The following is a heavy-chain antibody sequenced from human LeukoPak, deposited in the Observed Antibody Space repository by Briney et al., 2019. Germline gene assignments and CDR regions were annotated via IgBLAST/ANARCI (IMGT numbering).Heavy chain of an antibody. CDR2: IWYDGSKT. J-gene: IGHJ3*02. Sequence: GGSLRLSCVTSGFTFKNYGMHWVRQAPGKGLEWVAIIWYDGSKTYYGDSVKGRFTISRDNSKNTLYPQMNSLRVEDTAVYFCAKDWDFWRGYPYAFDIWGQGTMVTVPS. D-gene: IGHD3-3*01. CDR1: GFTFKNYG. V-gene: IGHV3-33*06. CDR3: AKDWDFWRGYPYAFDI.